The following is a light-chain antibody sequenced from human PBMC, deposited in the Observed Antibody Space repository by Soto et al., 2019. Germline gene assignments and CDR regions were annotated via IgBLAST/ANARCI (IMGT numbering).Light chain of an antibody. CDR1: QSVSSY. V-gene: IGKV3-11*01. Sequence: EIVLPQSPATLSLSPGERATLSCRASQSVSSYLAWYQQKPGQAPRLLIYDASNRATGIPARFSGSGSGTDFTLTISSLEPEDFAVYYCQQRSNWHRTFGEGTKVEIK. CDR3: QQRSNWHRT. CDR2: DAS. J-gene: IGKJ1*01.